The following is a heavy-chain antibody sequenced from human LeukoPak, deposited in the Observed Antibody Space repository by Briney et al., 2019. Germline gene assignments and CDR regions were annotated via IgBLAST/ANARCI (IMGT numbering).Heavy chain of an antibody. CDR3: ASPLAAAGREDYFDY. D-gene: IGHD6-13*01. CDR1: GGSISSSSYY. Sequence: YPSETLSLTCTVSGGSISSSSYYWGWIRQPPGKGLEWIGGIYYSGSTYYNPSLKSRVTISVDTSKNQFSLKLSSVTAADTAVYYCASPLAAAGREDYFDYWGQGTLVTVSS. J-gene: IGHJ4*02. V-gene: IGHV4-39*07. CDR2: IYYSGST.